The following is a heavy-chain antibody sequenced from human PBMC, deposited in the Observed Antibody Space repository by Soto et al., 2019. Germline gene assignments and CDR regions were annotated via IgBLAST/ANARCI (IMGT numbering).Heavy chain of an antibody. CDR2: MNQDGSEK. V-gene: IGHV3-7*03. Sequence: GGSLRLSCAASGVTFSNSWMTWVRKAPGKGLEWVANMNQDGSEKYYEDSVKGRFTISRDNAKNSLSLQMNSLRAEDTAVYFFARDNRGTFDYWGQGALVTVSS. CDR3: ARDNRGTFDY. J-gene: IGHJ4*02. D-gene: IGHD7-27*01. CDR1: GVTFSNSW.